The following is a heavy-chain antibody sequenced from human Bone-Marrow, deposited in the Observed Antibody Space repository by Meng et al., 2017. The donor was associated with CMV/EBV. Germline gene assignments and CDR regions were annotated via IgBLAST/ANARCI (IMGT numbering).Heavy chain of an antibody. CDR2: TYYRSKWYN. CDR3: AREYQLLLDAFDI. J-gene: IGHJ3*02. Sequence: SETLSLTCAISGDSVSSNSAAWSWIRQSPSRGLEWLGRTYYRSKWYNDYAVSVKSRITINPDTSKNQFSLQLNSVTPEDTAVYYCAREYQLLLDAFDIWGQGTMVTVSS. D-gene: IGHD2-2*01. CDR1: GDSVSSNSAA. V-gene: IGHV6-1*01.